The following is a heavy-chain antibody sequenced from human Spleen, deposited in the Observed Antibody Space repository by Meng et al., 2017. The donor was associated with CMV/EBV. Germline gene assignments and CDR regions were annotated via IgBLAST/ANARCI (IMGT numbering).Heavy chain of an antibody. CDR1: GFTFSSYA. CDR2: IWYDGSDI. CDR3: ARYPTERLAVAGGYFDY. V-gene: IGHV3-30*02. D-gene: IGHD6-19*01. Sequence: GGSLRLSCAASGFTFSSYAMHWVRQAPGKGLEWVATIWYDGSDIYYADSVKGRFTISRDNSRNTLYVQMHGLRAEDTAVYYCARYPTERLAVAGGYFDYWGQGSLVTVSS. J-gene: IGHJ4*02.